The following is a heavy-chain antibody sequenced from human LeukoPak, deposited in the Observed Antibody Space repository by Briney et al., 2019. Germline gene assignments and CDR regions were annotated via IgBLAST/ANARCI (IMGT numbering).Heavy chain of an antibody. CDR1: GYTFSRYW. CDR2: INEDGSST. V-gene: IGHV3-74*01. CDR3: TKDTFGARDS. Sequence: GGSLRLSCAASGYTFSRYWMHWVRQGPGKGLVWVSRINEDGSSTSYAESVRGRFTISTDNAKNTLYLQTNSLRPEDAAVHYCTKDTFGARDSWGQGTLFTVSS. J-gene: IGHJ4*02. D-gene: IGHD3-10*01.